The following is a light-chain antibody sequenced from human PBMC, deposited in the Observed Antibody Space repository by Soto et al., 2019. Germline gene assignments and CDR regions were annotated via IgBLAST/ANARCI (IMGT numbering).Light chain of an antibody. J-gene: IGLJ1*01. V-gene: IGLV2-14*01. CDR2: DVT. Sequence: SVLTQPASVSWPPGHSITISCTGTSSDVGGYNYVSWYQQHPGEAPKLMICDVTNRPSGVSNRFSGSKSGSTASLTISGLQAEDEADYYCSSYTSSSTYVFGTGTKVTVL. CDR1: SSDVGGYNY. CDR3: SSYTSSSTYV.